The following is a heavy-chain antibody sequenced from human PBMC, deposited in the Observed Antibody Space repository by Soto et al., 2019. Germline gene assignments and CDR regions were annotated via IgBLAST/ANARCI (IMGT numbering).Heavy chain of an antibody. J-gene: IGHJ4*02. CDR2: INAGNGNT. CDR3: ARGLGGPGSYSDY. CDR1: GYTFTSYA. V-gene: IGHV1-3*01. D-gene: IGHD3-10*01. Sequence: QVQLVQSGAEVKKPGASVKVSCKASGYTFTSYAIHWVRQAPGQRLEWMGWINAGNGNTKYSQKFQGRVTITRDTSASTAYMELRSLRFEDMTVYYCARGLGGPGSYSDYWGQGTLVTVSS.